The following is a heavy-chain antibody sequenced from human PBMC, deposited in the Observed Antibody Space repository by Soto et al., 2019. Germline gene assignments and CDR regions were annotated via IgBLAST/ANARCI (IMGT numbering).Heavy chain of an antibody. Sequence: SVKVSCKASGGTFSSYAISWVRQAPGQGLEWMGGIIPIFGTANYAQKFQGRVTITADKSTSTAYMELSSLRSEDTAVYYCASRRRWELLHFDPWGQGTLVTVSS. CDR1: GGTFSSYA. J-gene: IGHJ5*02. CDR3: ASRRRWELLHFDP. D-gene: IGHD1-26*01. V-gene: IGHV1-69*06. CDR2: IIPIFGTA.